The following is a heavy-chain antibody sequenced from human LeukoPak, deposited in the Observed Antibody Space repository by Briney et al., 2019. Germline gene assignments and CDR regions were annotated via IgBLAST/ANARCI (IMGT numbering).Heavy chain of an antibody. Sequence: PSQTLSLTCTVSGGSISSGDYYWSWIRQPPGKGLEWIGYIYYSGSTYYNPSLKSRVTISVDTSENQFSLKLSSVTAADTAVYYCAREWRSDPYYFDYWGQGTLVTVSS. CDR3: AREWRSDPYYFDY. CDR2: IYYSGST. J-gene: IGHJ4*02. CDR1: GGSISSGDYY. D-gene: IGHD2-15*01. V-gene: IGHV4-30-4*08.